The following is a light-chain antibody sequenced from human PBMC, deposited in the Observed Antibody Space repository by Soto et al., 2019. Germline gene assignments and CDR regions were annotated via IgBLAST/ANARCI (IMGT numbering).Light chain of an antibody. CDR1: QNIRSR. J-gene: IGKJ1*01. CDR3: QQYHSYWT. Sequence: DFQMTQSPSTLSASVGDRVTITCRASQNIRSRLAWFQQKPGKAPKLLIYDASSLESGVPQRFSGSGSGTEFTLTISSLQNDDVSTYYCQQYHSYWTFGQGTKVE. CDR2: DAS. V-gene: IGKV1-5*01.